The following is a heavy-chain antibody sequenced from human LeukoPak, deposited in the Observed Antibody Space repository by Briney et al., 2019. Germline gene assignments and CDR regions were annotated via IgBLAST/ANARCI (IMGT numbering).Heavy chain of an antibody. CDR1: GYTFTSYA. V-gene: IGHV7-4-1*02. Sequence: ASVKVSCKASGYTFTSYAMNWVRQAPGQGLERMGWINTNTGNPTYAQGFTGRFVFSLDTSVSTAYLQISSLKAEDTAVYYCARDVGRRKWGLYYYYGMDVWGQGTTVTVSS. J-gene: IGHJ6*02. CDR3: ARDVGRRKWGLYYYYGMDV. D-gene: IGHD1-26*01. CDR2: INTNTGNP.